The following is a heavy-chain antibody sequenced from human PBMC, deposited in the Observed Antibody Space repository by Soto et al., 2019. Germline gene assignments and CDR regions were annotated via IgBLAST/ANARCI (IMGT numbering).Heavy chain of an antibody. CDR2: ISYDGSNK. J-gene: IGHJ4*02. V-gene: IGHV3-30-3*01. Sequence: QVQLVESGGGVVQPGRSLRLSCAASGFTFSSYAMHGVRQAPGKGLEWVAVISYDGSNKYYADSVKGRFTISRDNSKNTLYLQMNSLRAEDTAVYYCARQISTRGRYYFDYWGQGTLVTVSS. CDR1: GFTFSSYA. D-gene: IGHD2-15*01. CDR3: ARQISTRGRYYFDY.